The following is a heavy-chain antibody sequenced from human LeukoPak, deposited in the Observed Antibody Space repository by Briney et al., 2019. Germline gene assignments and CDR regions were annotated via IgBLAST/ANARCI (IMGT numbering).Heavy chain of an antibody. D-gene: IGHD2-15*01. CDR2: IYYSGST. J-gene: IGHJ5*02. V-gene: IGHV4-39*07. CDR1: GGSISSSSYY. CDR3: ARRYCSGGSCYSRWFDP. Sequence: PSETLSLTCTVSGGSISSSSYYWGWIRQPPGKGLEWIGSIYYSGSTNYNPSLKSRVTISVDTSKNQFSLKLSSVTAADTAVYYCARRYCSGGSCYSRWFDPWGQGTLVTVSS.